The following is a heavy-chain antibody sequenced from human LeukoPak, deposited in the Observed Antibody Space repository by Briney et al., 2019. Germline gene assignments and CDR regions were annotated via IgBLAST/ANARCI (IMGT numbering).Heavy chain of an antibody. CDR1: GYTFTGYY. CDR2: INPNSGGT. V-gene: IGHV1-2*02. J-gene: IGHJ4*02. CDR3: AKAYTPSRVWGSYRAEYYFDY. D-gene: IGHD3-16*02. Sequence: ASVKVSCKASGYTFTGYYMHWVRQAPGQGLEWMGWINPNSGGTNYAQKFQGRVTMTRDTSISTAYMELSRLRSDDTAVYYCAKAYTPSRVWGSYRAEYYFDYWGQGTLVTVSS.